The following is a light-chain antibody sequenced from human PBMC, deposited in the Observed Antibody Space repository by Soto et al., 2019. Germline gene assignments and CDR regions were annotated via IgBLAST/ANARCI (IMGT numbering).Light chain of an antibody. CDR3: QQYGSSPPVT. CDR1: QSVSSSY. J-gene: IGKJ5*01. V-gene: IGKV3-20*01. CDR2: GAS. Sequence: EIVLTQSPGTLSLSPGERATLSCRASQSVSSSYLAWYQQKPGQAPRLLIYGASSRATGIPDRLSGSGSGTVFTLTISRLELEDFAVYYCQQYGSSPPVTFGQGTRLEI.